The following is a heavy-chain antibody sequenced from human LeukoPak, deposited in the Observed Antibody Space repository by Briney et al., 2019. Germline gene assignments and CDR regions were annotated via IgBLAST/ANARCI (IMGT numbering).Heavy chain of an antibody. Sequence: GGSVTLSCAASGFTFTSYWMHWVRQAPGKGLVRVSRINTDGSGTTYADSVKGRFTISRDNAKNTLSLQMNSLRAEDTAVYYCARGGSPPEALGDTFDIWGQGTMVTVCS. CDR2: INTDGSGT. CDR1: GFTFTSYW. J-gene: IGHJ3*02. D-gene: IGHD1-26*01. V-gene: IGHV3-74*03. CDR3: ARGGSPPEALGDTFDI.